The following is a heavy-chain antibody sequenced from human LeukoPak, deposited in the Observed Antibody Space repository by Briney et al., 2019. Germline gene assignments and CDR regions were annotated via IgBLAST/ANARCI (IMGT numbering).Heavy chain of an antibody. V-gene: IGHV4-61*02. CDR1: GGSISSGSYY. CDR2: IYTSGST. CDR3: ARPSYYYDSSGYYLDQIDY. D-gene: IGHD3-22*01. Sequence: SETLSLTCTVSGGSISSGSYYWSWIRQPAGKGLEWIGRIYTSGSTNYNPSLKSRVTISVDTSKNQFSLKLSSVTAADTAVYYCARPSYYYDSSGYYLDQIDYWGQGTLVTVSS. J-gene: IGHJ4*02.